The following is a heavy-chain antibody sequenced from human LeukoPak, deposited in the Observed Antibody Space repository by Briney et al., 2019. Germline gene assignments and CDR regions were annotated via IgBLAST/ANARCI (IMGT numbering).Heavy chain of an antibody. CDR2: FDPEDGET. V-gene: IGHV1-24*01. CDR3: ATHYGGKTPFAL. J-gene: IGHJ2*01. D-gene: IGHD4-23*01. Sequence: GASVKASCKVSGYTLTELSMHWVRQAPGKGLEWMGGFDPEDGETIYAQKFQGRVTMTEDTSTDTAYMELSSLRSEDTAVYYCATHYGGKTPFALWGRGTLVTVSS. CDR1: GYTLTELS.